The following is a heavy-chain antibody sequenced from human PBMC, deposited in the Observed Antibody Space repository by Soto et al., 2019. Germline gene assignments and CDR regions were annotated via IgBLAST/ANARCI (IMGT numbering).Heavy chain of an antibody. Sequence: QVQLVQSGAEVKKPGASVKVSCKASGYTFTSYGISWVRQAPGQGLEWMGWISAYNGNTNYAQKLQGRVTMTTDTSTSTAYMELRSLRSDDTAVYYCAMVKSSPPYYYYYGMDVWGQGTTVTVSS. CDR3: AMVKSSPPYYYYYGMDV. V-gene: IGHV1-18*01. CDR1: GYTFTSYG. CDR2: ISAYNGNT. J-gene: IGHJ6*02. D-gene: IGHD2-2*01.